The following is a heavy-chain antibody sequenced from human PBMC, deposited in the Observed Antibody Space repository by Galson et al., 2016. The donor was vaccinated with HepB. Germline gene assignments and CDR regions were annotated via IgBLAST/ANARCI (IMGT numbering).Heavy chain of an antibody. CDR1: GGSLSDYY. CDR3: ARTRRYGYYYYGLDV. J-gene: IGHJ6*02. CDR2: IKHTGSI. D-gene: IGHD4-17*01. V-gene: IGHV4-34*01. Sequence: SETLSLTCAVYGGSLSDYYWSWIRQPPGKGLEWIGEIKHTGSINYNPSLKSRVTLSIDTSRDQFSLNLRSVTAADTAVYYCARTRRYGYYYYGLDVWGQGTTGTVSS.